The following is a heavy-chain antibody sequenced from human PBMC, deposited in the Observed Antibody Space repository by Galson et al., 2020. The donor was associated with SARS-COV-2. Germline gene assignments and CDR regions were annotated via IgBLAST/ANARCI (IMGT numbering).Heavy chain of an antibody. CDR1: GFTFSYYG. J-gene: IGHJ4*02. V-gene: IGHV3-30*03. CDR3: AVHGSGSYYGSFDY. CDR2: ISYDGSEK. D-gene: IGHD3-10*01. Sequence: TGGSLRLSCAASGFTFSYYGMHWVRQAPGKGLEWVAVISYDGSEKHFADSVKGRFTISRDNSKNTLYLQMNSLRAEDTAVYYCAVHGSGSYYGSFDYWGQGTLVTVSS.